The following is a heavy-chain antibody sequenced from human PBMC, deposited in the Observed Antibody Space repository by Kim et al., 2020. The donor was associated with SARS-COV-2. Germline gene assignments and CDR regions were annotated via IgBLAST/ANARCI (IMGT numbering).Heavy chain of an antibody. D-gene: IGHD3-22*01. Sequence: GGSLRLSCAASGFTVSNNYMSWVRQAPGKGLEWVSVIFSGGSTYYADSVKGRFTISRDNSKNTLYLQMNNLRPEDAAVYYCARWARNDYYDSSAYRRGFDYWGQGTLVTVSS. V-gene: IGHV3-53*05. J-gene: IGHJ4*02. CDR3: ARWARNDYYDSSAYRRGFDY. CDR2: IFSGGST. CDR1: GFTVSNNY.